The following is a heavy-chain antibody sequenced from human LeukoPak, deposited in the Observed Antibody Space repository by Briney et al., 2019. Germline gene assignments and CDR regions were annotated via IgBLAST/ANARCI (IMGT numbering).Heavy chain of an antibody. Sequence: GGSLRLSCAASGFTFSSYWMHWVRQAPGKGLVWVSRINSGGSSTSYADSVKGRFTISRDNAKNTLYLQMNSLRAEDTAVYYCASGYCSGGSCYLEYFQHWGQGTLVTVSS. CDR2: INSGGSST. J-gene: IGHJ1*01. CDR1: GFTFSSYW. CDR3: ASGYCSGGSCYLEYFQH. V-gene: IGHV3-74*01. D-gene: IGHD2-15*01.